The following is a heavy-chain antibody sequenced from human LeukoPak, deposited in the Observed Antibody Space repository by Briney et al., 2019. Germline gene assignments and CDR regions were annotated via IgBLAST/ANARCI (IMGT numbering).Heavy chain of an antibody. D-gene: IGHD6-6*01. J-gene: IGHJ6*03. V-gene: IGHV1-8*01. CDR3: ERATSIAARRGYYYYYMVV. Sequence: ASVKVSCKASGYTFTSYDINWVRQATGQGLEWMGWMNPNSGNTGYAQKFQGRVTMTRNTSISTAYMELSRLRSEDTAVYYCERATSIAARRGYYYYYMVVWGKGTTVTVSS. CDR2: MNPNSGNT. CDR1: GYTFTSYD.